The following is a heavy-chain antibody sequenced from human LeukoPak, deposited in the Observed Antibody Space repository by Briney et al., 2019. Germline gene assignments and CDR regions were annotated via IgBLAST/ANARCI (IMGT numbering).Heavy chain of an antibody. Sequence: GGSLRLSCTGSGFTFRTYAFSWVRQPPGKGLEWVSATGSNGVTSYADSVNGRFTISRDNSKNALYLQMNGLRADDTAVYYCGIRDTSDYYVFWGQGTLVTVSS. CDR1: GFTFRTYA. J-gene: IGHJ4*02. CDR3: GIRDTSDYYVF. CDR2: TGSNGVT. D-gene: IGHD3-22*01. V-gene: IGHV3-23*01.